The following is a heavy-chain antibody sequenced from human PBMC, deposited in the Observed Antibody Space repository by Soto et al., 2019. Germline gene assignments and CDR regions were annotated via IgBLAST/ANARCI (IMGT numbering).Heavy chain of an antibody. V-gene: IGHV3-53*01. D-gene: IGHD3-16*01. Sequence: VWSLRLSCAASGFTVSSNYMSWVRQAPGQGLEWVSVIYSGGSTYYADSVKVRFTISRDNSKNTLYLQLNSLRAEDTAVYYCARVFGALTTPYNWFDPWGQGTLVTVSS. CDR2: IYSGGST. CDR3: ARVFGALTTPYNWFDP. CDR1: GFTVSSNY. J-gene: IGHJ5*02.